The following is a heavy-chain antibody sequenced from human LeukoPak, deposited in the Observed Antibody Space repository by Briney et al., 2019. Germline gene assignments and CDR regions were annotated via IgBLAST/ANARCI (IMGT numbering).Heavy chain of an antibody. D-gene: IGHD7-27*01. CDR2: IGNTET. CDR1: GFTFDTFA. Sequence: GESLRLSCVASGFTFDTFAMSWVRQAPGKGLEWVSGIGNTETYYADSVKGRFTISRDNSKSTIYLHMNNLRAEDTALYYCARDGQAFNSNWDYFEYWGQGTPGTVSS. V-gene: IGHV3-23*01. J-gene: IGHJ4*02. CDR3: ARDGQAFNSNWDYFEY.